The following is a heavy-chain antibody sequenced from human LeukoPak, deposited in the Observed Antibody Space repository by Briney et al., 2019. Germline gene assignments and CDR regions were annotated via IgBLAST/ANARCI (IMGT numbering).Heavy chain of an antibody. J-gene: IGHJ4*02. CDR1: GYSISSGYY. CDR2: IYHSGST. Sequence: PSETLSLTCAVSGYSISSGYYWGWIRQPPGKGLEWIGSIYHSGSTYYNPSLKSRVTISVDTSKNQFSLKLSSVTAADTAVYYCARGSSSSSSAGYFDYWGQGTLVTVSS. CDR3: ARGSSSSSSAGYFDY. D-gene: IGHD6-6*01. V-gene: IGHV4-38-2*01.